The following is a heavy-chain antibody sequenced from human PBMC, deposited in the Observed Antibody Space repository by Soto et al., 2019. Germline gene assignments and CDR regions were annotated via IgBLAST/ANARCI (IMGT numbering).Heavy chain of an antibody. CDR2: VSYDGSNK. Sequence: GESLKISCAASGFTFSSYGMHWVRQAPGKGLEWVAVVSYDGSNKYYADSVKGRFTISRDNSKNTLYLQMDSLRAEDTAVYYCAKDSSTWYVTGVGYWGQGTLVTVSS. D-gene: IGHD6-13*01. CDR1: GFTFSSYG. CDR3: AKDSSTWYVTGVGY. V-gene: IGHV3-30*18. J-gene: IGHJ4*02.